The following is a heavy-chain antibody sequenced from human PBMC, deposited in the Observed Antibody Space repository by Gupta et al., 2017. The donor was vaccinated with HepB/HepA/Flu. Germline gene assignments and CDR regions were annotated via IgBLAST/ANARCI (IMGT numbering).Heavy chain of an antibody. D-gene: IGHD6-19*01. CDR2: ISYDGSNE. J-gene: IGHJ4*02. CDR1: GFTFSTYG. Sequence: QVQLVESGGGVVQPGRSLRLSCGASGFTFSTYGMHWVRQAPGKGLEWIAVISYDGSNEYYADSVKGRFTISRDNSKITVFLQMNNLRPEDTAVYYCAKGGLYSSGWYPMLAHFDYWGQGTLVTVSS. CDR3: AKGGLYSSGWYPMLAHFDY. V-gene: IGHV3-30*18.